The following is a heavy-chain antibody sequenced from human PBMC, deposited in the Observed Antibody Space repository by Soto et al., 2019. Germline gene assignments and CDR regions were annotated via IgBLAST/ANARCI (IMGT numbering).Heavy chain of an antibody. V-gene: IGHV4-4*01. Sequence: PSETLSLTCVVSGTSISSSYWWTWVRQAPGKGLEWIGEMYHSGITNYNPSLKSRVTMSVDKSNNQFSLKLSSVTAADTAVYCCARHLHRITISQGWGQGPLVTVSS. CDR1: GTSISSSYW. D-gene: IGHD3-3*01. CDR2: MYHSGIT. CDR3: ARHLHRITISQG. J-gene: IGHJ4*02.